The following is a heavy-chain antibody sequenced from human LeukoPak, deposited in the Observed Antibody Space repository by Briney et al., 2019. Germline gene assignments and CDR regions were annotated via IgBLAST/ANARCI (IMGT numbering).Heavy chain of an antibody. CDR3: ATGSTVVDFDY. D-gene: IGHD4-23*01. V-gene: IGHV1-69-2*01. CDR1: GYTFTDYY. J-gene: IGHJ4*02. CDR2: VDPEDGET. Sequence: ASVKVSCKVSGYTFTDYYMHWVQQAPGKGLEWMGLVDPEDGETIYAEKFQGRVTITADTSTDTAYMELSSLRSEGTAVYYCATGSTVVDFDYWGQGTLVTVSS.